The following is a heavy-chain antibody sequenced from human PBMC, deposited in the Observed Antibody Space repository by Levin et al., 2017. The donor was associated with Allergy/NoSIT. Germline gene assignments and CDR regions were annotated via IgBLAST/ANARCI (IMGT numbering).Heavy chain of an antibody. CDR1: GGTFSSYP. CDR3: ARDPLAAGTVEVDY. Sequence: PEASVKVSCKASGGTFSSYPISWVRQAPGQGLEWMGRIIPILGIANYAQKFQGRVTITEDKSTSTAYMELSSLRSEDTAVYYCARDPLAAGTVEVDYWGQGTLVTVSS. D-gene: IGHD6-13*01. CDR2: IIPILGIA. J-gene: IGHJ4*02. V-gene: IGHV1-69*04.